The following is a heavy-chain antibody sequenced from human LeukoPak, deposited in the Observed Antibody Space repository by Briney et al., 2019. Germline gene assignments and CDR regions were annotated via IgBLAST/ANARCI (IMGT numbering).Heavy chain of an antibody. CDR1: GGSFSGYY. D-gene: IGHD3-9*01. Sequence: PSETLSLTCAVYGGSFSGYYWSWIRQPPGKGLEWIGEINHSGSTNYNPSLTSRVTLSVDTSKNQFSLKLGSVTAADTAVYYCARGSYLRYFDWLGNWFDPWDQGTLVTVSS. CDR2: INHSGST. J-gene: IGHJ5*02. CDR3: ARGSYLRYFDWLGNWFDP. V-gene: IGHV4-34*01.